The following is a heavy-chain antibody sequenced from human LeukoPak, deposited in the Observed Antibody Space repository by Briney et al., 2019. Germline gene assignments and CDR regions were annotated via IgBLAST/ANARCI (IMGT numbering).Heavy chain of an antibody. V-gene: IGHV3-33*01. Sequence: PGGSLRLSCAASGFTFSSYGMHWVRQAPGKGLEWVAVIWYDGSNKYYADSVKGRFTISRDNSKNTLYLQMNSLRAEDTAVYYCARDKVESLWFGELLPDYWGQGTLVTVSS. CDR2: IWYDGSNK. CDR1: GFTFSSYG. J-gene: IGHJ4*02. CDR3: ARDKVESLWFGELLPDY. D-gene: IGHD3-10*01.